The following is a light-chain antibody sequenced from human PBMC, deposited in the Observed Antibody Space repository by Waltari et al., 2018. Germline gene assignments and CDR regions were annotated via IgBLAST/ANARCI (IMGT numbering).Light chain of an antibody. CDR1: ALPKKY. CDR3: YSTDSSGNHYV. Sequence: SYELTQPPSVSVSPGQTARITCSGDALPKKYASWYQQKSGQAPVLVIYEDSKRPSGIPERFSGSSSGTMATLTISGAQVEDEADYYCYSTDSSGNHYVFGIGTKVTVL. V-gene: IGLV3-10*01. CDR2: EDS. J-gene: IGLJ1*01.